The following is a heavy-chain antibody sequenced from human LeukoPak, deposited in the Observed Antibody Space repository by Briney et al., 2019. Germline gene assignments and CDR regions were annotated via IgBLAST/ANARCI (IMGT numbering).Heavy chain of an antibody. D-gene: IGHD6-19*01. J-gene: IGHJ4*02. CDR1: GYTFTSNG. CDR3: ARGPGIAVAGVFDY. V-gene: IGHV1-18*04. CDR2: ISGHNGHT. Sequence: ASVKVSCKASGYTFTSNGINWVRQAPGQGLEWLGWISGHNGHTNYVQKMQGRVTMTTDTSTNTAYMELRNLTSDDTAVYYCARGPGIAVAGVFDYWGQGSLVTVSS.